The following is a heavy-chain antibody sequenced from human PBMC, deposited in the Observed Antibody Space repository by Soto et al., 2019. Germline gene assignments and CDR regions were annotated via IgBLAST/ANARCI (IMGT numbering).Heavy chain of an antibody. V-gene: IGHV4-39*01. CDR2: IYYSGST. CDR1: GGSISSSSYY. D-gene: IGHD5-12*01. Sequence: PSETLSLTCTVSGGSISSSSYYWGWIRQPPGKGLEWIGSIYYSGSTYYNPSLKSRVTISVDTSKNQFSLKLSSVTAADTAVYYCARLEDGYNSIWFDPWGQGTLVTVSS. CDR3: ARLEDGYNSIWFDP. J-gene: IGHJ5*02.